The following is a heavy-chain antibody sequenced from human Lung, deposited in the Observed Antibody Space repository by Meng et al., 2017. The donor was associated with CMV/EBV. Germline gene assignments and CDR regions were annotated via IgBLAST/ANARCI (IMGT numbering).Heavy chain of an antibody. J-gene: IGHJ4*02. CDR3: ARGRGNQPLFDF. V-gene: IGHV1-69*10. CDR1: GGSFSTYT. CDR2: LIPVLNKA. D-gene: IGHD2/OR15-2a*01. Sequence: QVQAVQSGAEVKKPGSSVKVACKTSGGSFSTYTFSWVRQAPGQGLEWMGGLIPVLNKAKSAPRFQDRVTFTADETTTTAYMELSSLTFEGTAVYFCARGRGNQPLFDFWGQGTLVTVSS.